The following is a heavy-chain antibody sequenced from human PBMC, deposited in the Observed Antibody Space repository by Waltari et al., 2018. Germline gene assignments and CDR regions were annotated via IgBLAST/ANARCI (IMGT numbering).Heavy chain of an antibody. J-gene: IGHJ4*02. V-gene: IGHV4-59*01. CDR2: IYYSGST. CDR1: GGSISSYY. D-gene: IGHD3-10*01. CDR3: ARAPTAGSYYAFDF. Sequence: QVQLQESGPGLVKPSETLSLTCTVSGGSISSYYWSWIRQPPGKGLEWIGYIYYSGSTNYNPSLKSRVTISVDTSKNQFSLKLSSVTAADTAMYYCARAPTAGSYYAFDFWGQGTLVTVSS.